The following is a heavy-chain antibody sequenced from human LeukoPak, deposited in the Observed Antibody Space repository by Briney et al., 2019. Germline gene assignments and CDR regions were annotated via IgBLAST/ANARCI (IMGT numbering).Heavy chain of an antibody. D-gene: IGHD3-3*01. CDR1: GGSFSDYY. J-gene: IGHJ6*02. Sequence: SETLSLTCAVYGGSFSDYYWTWIRQPPGKGLEWIGEINHSGSTNYNPSLKSRVTISVDTSKNQFSLKLSSVTAADTAVYYCARVLRLGVVIMRYYGMDVWGQGTTVTVSS. V-gene: IGHV4-34*01. CDR3: ARVLRLGVVIMRYYGMDV. CDR2: INHSGST.